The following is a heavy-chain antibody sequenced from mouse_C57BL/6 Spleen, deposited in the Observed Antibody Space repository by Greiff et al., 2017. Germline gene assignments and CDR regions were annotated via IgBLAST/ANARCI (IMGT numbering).Heavy chain of an antibody. CDR1: GYTFTSYW. D-gene: IGHD2-5*01. J-gene: IGHJ1*03. CDR3: ARGALGAYYSSGEGGWYVGV. Sequence: QVQLQQPGAELVRPGTSVKLSCKASGYTFTSYWMHWVKQRPGQGLEWIGVIDPSDSYTNYNQKFKGKATLTVDTSSSTAYMQLSSLTSEDSAVYDCARGALGAYYSSGEGGWYVGVWGTRTTVTVSS. V-gene: IGHV1-59*01. CDR2: IDPSDSYT.